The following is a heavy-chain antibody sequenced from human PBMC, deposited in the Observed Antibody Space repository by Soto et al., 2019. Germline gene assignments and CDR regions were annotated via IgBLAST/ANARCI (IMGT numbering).Heavy chain of an antibody. J-gene: IGHJ4*02. CDR2: ISSSSSTI. CDR1: GFTFSSYS. CDR3: ARDYPNFDY. Sequence: GGSLRLSCAASGFTFSSYSMNWVRQAPGKGLEWVSYISSSSSTIYYADSVKGRFTISRDNAKNSLYLQMNSLRAEDTAVYYCARDYPNFDYWGQGTLGTVSS. V-gene: IGHV3-48*04.